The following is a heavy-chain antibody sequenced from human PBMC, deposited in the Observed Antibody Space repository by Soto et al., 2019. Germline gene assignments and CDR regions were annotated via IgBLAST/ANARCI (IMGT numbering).Heavy chain of an antibody. CDR3: AKDLLRYYYDSSGYYQPDY. CDR1: GFTFSSYG. V-gene: IGHV3-30*18. CDR2: ISYDGSNK. J-gene: IGHJ4*02. D-gene: IGHD3-22*01. Sequence: GGSLRLSCAASGFTFSSYGMHWVRQAPGKGLEWVAVISYDGSNKYYADSVKGRFTISRDNSKNTLYLQMNSLRAEDTAVYYCAKDLLRYYYDSSGYYQPDYWGQGTLVTVSS.